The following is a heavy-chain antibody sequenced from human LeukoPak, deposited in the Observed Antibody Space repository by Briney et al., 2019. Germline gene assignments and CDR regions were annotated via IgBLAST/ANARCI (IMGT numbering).Heavy chain of an antibody. V-gene: IGHV4-4*07. Sequence: SQTLSLTCTVSGGSISNYYLSWIRQPAGKGLEWIGRIYISGSTNYNPSLKSRVTMSVDTSKNQFSLNLSSVTAADTAVYYCARDVVRGSGGDVWGKGTTVTISS. CDR3: ARDVVRGSGGDV. D-gene: IGHD3-10*01. CDR2: IYISGST. CDR1: GGSISNYY. J-gene: IGHJ6*04.